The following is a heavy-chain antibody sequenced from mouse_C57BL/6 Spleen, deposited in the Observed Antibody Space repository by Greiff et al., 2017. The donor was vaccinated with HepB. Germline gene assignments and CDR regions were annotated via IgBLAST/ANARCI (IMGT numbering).Heavy chain of an antibody. CDR3: ARTTVVATRYFDV. D-gene: IGHD1-1*01. Sequence: QVHVKQSGAELVKPGASVKISCKASGYAFSSYWMNWVKQRPGKGLEWIGQIYPGDGDTNYNGKFKGKATLTADKSSSTAYMQLSSLTSEDSAVYFCARTTVVATRYFDVWGTGTTVTVSS. CDR2: IYPGDGDT. J-gene: IGHJ1*03. CDR1: GYAFSSYW. V-gene: IGHV1-80*01.